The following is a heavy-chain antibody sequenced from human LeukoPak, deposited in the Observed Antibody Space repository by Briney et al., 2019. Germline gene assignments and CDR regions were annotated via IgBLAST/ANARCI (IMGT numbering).Heavy chain of an antibody. Sequence: GGSLRLSCAASGFTFSSYGMHWVRQAPGKGLEWVSAISGSGGSTYYADSVKGRFTISRDNSKNTLYLQMNTLRAEDTAVYYCAKEELLGFDYWGQGTLVTVSS. CDR2: ISGSGGST. J-gene: IGHJ4*02. V-gene: IGHV3-23*01. CDR1: GFTFSSYG. D-gene: IGHD1-26*01. CDR3: AKEELLGFDY.